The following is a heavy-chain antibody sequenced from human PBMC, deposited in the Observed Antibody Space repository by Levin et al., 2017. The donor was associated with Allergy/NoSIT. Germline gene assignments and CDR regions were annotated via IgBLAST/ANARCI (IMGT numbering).Heavy chain of an antibody. D-gene: IGHD3-22*01. CDR3: ARPANYYDSSGYYPFYFDY. CDR1: GYSFTSYW. J-gene: IGHJ4*02. V-gene: IGHV5-51*01. CDR2: IYPGDSDT. Sequence: AASVKVSCKGSGYSFTSYWIGWVRQMPGKGLEWMGIIYPGDSDTRYSPSFQGQVTISADKSISTAYLQWSSLKASDTAMYYCARPANYYDSSGYYPFYFDYWGQGTLVTVSS.